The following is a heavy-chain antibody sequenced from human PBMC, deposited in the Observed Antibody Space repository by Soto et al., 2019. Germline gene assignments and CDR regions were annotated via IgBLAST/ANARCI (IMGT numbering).Heavy chain of an antibody. CDR1: GFSLSTSGMC. CDR3: ARLTYNYYYDSSGYIYYFDY. V-gene: IGHV2-70*01. D-gene: IGHD3-22*01. Sequence: SGPTLVNPTQTLTLTCTFSGFSLSTSGMCVSWIRQPPGKALEWLALIDWDDDKYYNTSLKTRLTISKDTSKNQVVLTMTNMDPVDTATYYCARLTYNYYYDSSGYIYYFDYWGQGTLVTVSS. J-gene: IGHJ4*02. CDR2: IDWDDDK.